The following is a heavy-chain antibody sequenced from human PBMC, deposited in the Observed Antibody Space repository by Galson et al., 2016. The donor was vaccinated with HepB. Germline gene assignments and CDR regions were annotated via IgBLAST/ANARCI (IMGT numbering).Heavy chain of an antibody. CDR2: LFHSGNT. Sequence: SETLSLTCTVSGGSISFSGGSMTSYCWCWIRQAPGKGLEWIGCLFHSGNTKFNPSLKSRVTVSVDTSKNQLSLNLRSVTAADTAVYYCARGIFGVVPVYYYYMDVWGKGTTVTVSS. CDR3: ARGIFGVVPVYYYYMDV. V-gene: IGHV4-61*01. D-gene: IGHD3-3*01. J-gene: IGHJ6*03. CDR1: GGSISFSGGSMTSYC.